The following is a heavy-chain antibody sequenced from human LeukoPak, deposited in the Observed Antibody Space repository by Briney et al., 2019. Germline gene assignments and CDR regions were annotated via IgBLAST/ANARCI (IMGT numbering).Heavy chain of an antibody. D-gene: IGHD5-18*01. Sequence: SETLSLTCAVYGGSFSGYYWSWIRQPPGEGLEWIGEINHSGSTNYNPSLKSRVTISVDTSKNQFSLKLSSVTAADTAVYYCARGYRLQYWGQGTLVTVSS. V-gene: IGHV4-34*01. CDR2: INHSGST. CDR3: ARGYRLQY. CDR1: GGSFSGYY. J-gene: IGHJ4*02.